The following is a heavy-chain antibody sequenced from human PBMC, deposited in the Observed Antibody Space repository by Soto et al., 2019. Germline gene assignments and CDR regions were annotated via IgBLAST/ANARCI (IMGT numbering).Heavy chain of an antibody. V-gene: IGHV3-33*01. Sequence: QVQLVESGGGVVQPGRSLRLSCAASGFNFSNYGMHWARQAPGKGLAWVAVIWYEGSNKYYADSVKGRFTISRDNSKSTLYLQMNSLSAEDTAVYYCARAPLDFSNHFYYYGMDVWGQGTTVTVSS. CDR2: IWYEGSNK. CDR1: GFNFSNYG. D-gene: IGHD4-4*01. CDR3: ARAPLDFSNHFYYYGMDV. J-gene: IGHJ6*02.